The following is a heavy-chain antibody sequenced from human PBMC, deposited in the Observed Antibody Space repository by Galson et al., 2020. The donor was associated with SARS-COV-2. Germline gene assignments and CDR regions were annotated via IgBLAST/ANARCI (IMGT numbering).Heavy chain of an antibody. CDR2: IYYSGST. D-gene: IGHD5-18*01. V-gene: IGHV4-31*03. CDR3: ARADTPYYFDY. J-gene: IGHJ4*02. CDR1: GGSISSGGYY. Sequence: ASETLSLTCTVPGGSISSGGYYWSWIRQHPGKGLEWIGYIYYSGSTYYNPSLKSRVTISVDTSKNQFSLKLSSVTAADTAVYYCARADTPYYFDYWGQGTLVTVSS.